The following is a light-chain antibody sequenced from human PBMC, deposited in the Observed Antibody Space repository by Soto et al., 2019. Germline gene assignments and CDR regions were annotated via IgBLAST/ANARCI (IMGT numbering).Light chain of an antibody. V-gene: IGLV1-47*01. CDR3: TVWDDSLRGRL. J-gene: IGLJ2*01. CDR1: SSNIESNF. Sequence: QSVLTQPPSASGTPGQRVTISCSGSSSNIESNFVYWYQQFPGTAPRLLIYRNNQRPSGVPDRFSGSKSGTSASLAISALRSEDEADYYCTVWDDSLRGRLFGRGTKVTVL. CDR2: RNN.